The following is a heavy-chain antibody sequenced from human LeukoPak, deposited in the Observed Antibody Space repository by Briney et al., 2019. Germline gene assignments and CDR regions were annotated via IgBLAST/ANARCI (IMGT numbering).Heavy chain of an antibody. CDR3: ARSTAAGAFDI. Sequence: GGSLRLSCAASGFTFSGFAMSWVRRTPGKGLEWVSSISSSSSYIYYADSVKGRFTISRDNAKNSLYLQMNSLRAEDTAVYYCARSTAAGAFDIWGQGTMVTVSS. CDR2: ISSSSSYI. J-gene: IGHJ3*02. CDR1: GFTFSGFA. D-gene: IGHD6-13*01. V-gene: IGHV3-21*01.